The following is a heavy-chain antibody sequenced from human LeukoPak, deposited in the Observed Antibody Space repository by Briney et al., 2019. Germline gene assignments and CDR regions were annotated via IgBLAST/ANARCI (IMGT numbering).Heavy chain of an antibody. D-gene: IGHD3-9*01. CDR1: GYTFTSYG. J-gene: IGHJ4*02. CDR3: ARDHLPRYFDWLLNM. Sequence: VASVKVSCKASGYTFTSYGISWVRRAPGQGREWMGWISAYNGNTNYAQKLQGRVTMTTDTSTSTAYMELRSLRSDDTAVYYCARDHLPRYFDWLLNMWGQGTLVTVSS. CDR2: ISAYNGNT. V-gene: IGHV1-18*01.